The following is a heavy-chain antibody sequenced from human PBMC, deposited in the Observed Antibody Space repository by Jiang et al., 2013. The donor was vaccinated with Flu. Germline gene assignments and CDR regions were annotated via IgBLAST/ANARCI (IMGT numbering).Heavy chain of an antibody. Sequence: QKFQGRVTITADESTSTAYMELSSLRSEDTAVYYCARDAAELGGLGLFDIWGQGTMVTVSS. V-gene: IGHV1-69*01. J-gene: IGHJ3*02. D-gene: IGHD3-16*01. CDR3: ARDAAELGGLGLFDI.